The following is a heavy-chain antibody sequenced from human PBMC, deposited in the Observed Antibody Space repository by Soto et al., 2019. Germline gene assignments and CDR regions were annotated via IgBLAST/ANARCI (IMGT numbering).Heavy chain of an antibody. J-gene: IGHJ4*02. Sequence: QVQLQQWGAGLLKPSETLSLTCAVYGGSFSGYYWSWFRQPPGKGLEWIGEINHSGSTNYNPSLKRRVTISVDTSKNQCSLKLSSVTAADTAVYYCARGYIAAAEKSFDYWGQGTLVTVSS. CDR2: INHSGST. V-gene: IGHV4-34*01. CDR3: ARGYIAAAEKSFDY. CDR1: GGSFSGYY. D-gene: IGHD6-13*01.